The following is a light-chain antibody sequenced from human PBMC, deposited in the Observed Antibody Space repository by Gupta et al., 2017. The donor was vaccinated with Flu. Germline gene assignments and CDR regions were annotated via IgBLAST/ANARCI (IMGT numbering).Light chain of an antibody. CDR3: QQYVSSLP. Sequence: RSTGSCRSSQSVSSSYLAWYQQKPGQAPRLLIYGASTRATGIPDRFSGSGSGTDFTLTISRLEPEDFAVYYCQQYVSSLPFGQGPRLEIK. CDR1: QSVSSSY. V-gene: IGKV3-20*01. J-gene: IGKJ5*01. CDR2: GAS.